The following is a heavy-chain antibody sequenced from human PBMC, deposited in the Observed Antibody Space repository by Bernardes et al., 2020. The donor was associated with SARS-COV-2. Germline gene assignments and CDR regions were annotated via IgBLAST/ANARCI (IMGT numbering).Heavy chain of an antibody. Sequence: ASVKVSCKVSGYTLTELSMHWVRQAPGKGLEWMGGFDPEDGETIYAQKFQGRVTMTEDTSTDTAYMELSSLRSEDTAVYYCATSPPVTIPAQGLAYYYYGMDVWGQGTTVTVSS. CDR3: ATSPPVTIPAQGLAYYYYGMDV. D-gene: IGHD3-3*01. CDR2: FDPEDGET. V-gene: IGHV1-24*01. J-gene: IGHJ6*02. CDR1: GYTLTELS.